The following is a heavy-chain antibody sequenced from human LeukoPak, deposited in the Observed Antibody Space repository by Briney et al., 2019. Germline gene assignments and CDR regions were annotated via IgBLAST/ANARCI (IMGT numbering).Heavy chain of an antibody. CDR1: GGSISSGGYY. CDR2: IYYSGST. J-gene: IGHJ5*02. Sequence: SETLSLTCTVSGGSISSGGYYWSWIRQHPGKSLEWIGYIYYSGSTYYNPSLKSRVTISVDTSKNQFSLKLSSVTAADTAVYYCARSVARDYGDYAWWFDPWGQGTLVTVSS. D-gene: IGHD4-17*01. V-gene: IGHV4-31*03. CDR3: ARSVARDYGDYAWWFDP.